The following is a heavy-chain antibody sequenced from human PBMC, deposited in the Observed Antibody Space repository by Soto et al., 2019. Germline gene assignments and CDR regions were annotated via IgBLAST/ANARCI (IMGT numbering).Heavy chain of an antibody. CDR2: IDPSDSYT. D-gene: IGHD2-15*01. Sequence: GASLKISCKGSGYSFTSYWIGWVRQMPGKGLEWMGRIDPSDSYTNYSPSFQGHVTISADKSISTAYLQWSGLKASDTAMYYCARSNRYCSGGSCYSYWGQGTLVTVSS. V-gene: IGHV5-10-1*01. CDR1: GYSFTSYW. J-gene: IGHJ4*02. CDR3: ARSNRYCSGGSCYSY.